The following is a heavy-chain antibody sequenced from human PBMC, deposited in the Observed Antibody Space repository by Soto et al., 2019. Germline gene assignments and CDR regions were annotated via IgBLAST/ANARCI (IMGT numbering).Heavy chain of an antibody. V-gene: IGHV4-59*08. Sequence: SETLSLTCAVSGGSISSYYWSWIRQPPGKGLEWIGYIYYSGSTNYNPSLKSRVTISVDTSKNQFSLKLSSVTAADTAVYYCATRAADYDFLSGYYSYYYYMYVWGKGTTVTVYS. CDR2: IYYSGST. CDR1: GGSISSYY. J-gene: IGHJ6*03. CDR3: ATRAADYDFLSGYYSYYYYMYV. D-gene: IGHD3-3*01.